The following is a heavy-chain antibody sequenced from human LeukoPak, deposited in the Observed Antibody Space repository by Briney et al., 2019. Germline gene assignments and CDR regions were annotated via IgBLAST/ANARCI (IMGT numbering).Heavy chain of an antibody. D-gene: IGHD6-19*01. Sequence: GGSLRLSCAASGFTFSSYGMSWVRQAPGKGLEWVSAISGSGGSTYYADSVKGRFTISRDNAKNSLYLQMNSLRAEDTAVYYCARARGSGWYPSFDYWGQGTLVTVSS. J-gene: IGHJ4*02. CDR1: GFTFSSYG. V-gene: IGHV3-23*01. CDR2: ISGSGGST. CDR3: ARARGSGWYPSFDY.